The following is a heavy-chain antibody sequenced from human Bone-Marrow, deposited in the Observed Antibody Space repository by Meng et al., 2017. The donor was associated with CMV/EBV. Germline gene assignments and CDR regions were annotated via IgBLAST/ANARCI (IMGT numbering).Heavy chain of an antibody. V-gene: IGHV3-30-3*01. CDR2: ISYDGNHK. CDR1: GVDFSNYA. CDR3: AKAGSSGYYYYFDY. D-gene: IGHD3-22*01. Sequence: SGVDFSNYAMHWVRQAPGKGLDWVAVISYDGNHKFYADSVKGRFTISRDISKNTLYLQMNSLRPEDTALYHCAKAGSSGYYYYFDYWGQGTLVTVSS. J-gene: IGHJ4*02.